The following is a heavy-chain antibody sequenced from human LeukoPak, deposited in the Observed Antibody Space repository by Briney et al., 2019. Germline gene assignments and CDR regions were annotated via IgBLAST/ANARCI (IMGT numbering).Heavy chain of an antibody. Sequence: GGSLRLSCAASGFTFSSYAMHWVRQAPGKGLEWVAVISYDGSNKYYADSVKGRFTISRDNSKNTLYLQMNSLRAEDTAVYYCARDIVAVAGSVLDYWGQGTLVTVSS. J-gene: IGHJ4*02. CDR1: GFTFSSYA. CDR2: ISYDGSNK. V-gene: IGHV3-30-3*01. D-gene: IGHD6-19*01. CDR3: ARDIVAVAGSVLDY.